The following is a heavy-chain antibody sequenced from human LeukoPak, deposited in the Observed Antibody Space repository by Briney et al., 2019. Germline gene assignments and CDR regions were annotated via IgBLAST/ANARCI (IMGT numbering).Heavy chain of an antibody. Sequence: GGSLRLSCSASGFTFSSYALDWVRQAPGKGLQYVSGISSNGINTYYVDSVKGRFIISRDNYKNTLYLQMSSLRAEDTAVYYCVKPKVGATFDSWGQGTLVTVSS. D-gene: IGHD1-26*01. CDR2: ISSNGINT. V-gene: IGHV3-64D*06. J-gene: IGHJ4*02. CDR3: VKPKVGATFDS. CDR1: GFTFSSYA.